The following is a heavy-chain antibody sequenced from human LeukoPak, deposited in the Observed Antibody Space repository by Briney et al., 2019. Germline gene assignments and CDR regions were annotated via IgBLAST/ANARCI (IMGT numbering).Heavy chain of an antibody. CDR2: ISYDGSDK. Sequence: PGGSLRLSCAASGFTISTYGMHWVRQAPGKGLEWVALISYDGSDKYYADSVKGRFTISRDNSKNTLYLQMNSLRAEDTAVYYCAREASSGYYFDYWGQGTLVTVSS. V-gene: IGHV3-30*03. CDR3: AREASSGYYFDY. D-gene: IGHD3-22*01. J-gene: IGHJ4*02. CDR1: GFTISTYG.